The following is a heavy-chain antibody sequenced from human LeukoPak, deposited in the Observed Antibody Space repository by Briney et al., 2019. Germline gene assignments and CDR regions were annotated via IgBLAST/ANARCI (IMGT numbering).Heavy chain of an antibody. V-gene: IGHV3-9*01. CDR3: AKGRDYANTLFQH. J-gene: IGHJ1*01. Sequence: PGGSLRLSCAASGFTFDDYAMHWVRQAPGKGLEWVSGISWNSGSIGYADSVKGRFTISRDNAKNSLYLQMNSLRAEDTALYYCAKGRDYANTLFQHWGQGTLVTVSS. D-gene: IGHD4-17*01. CDR2: ISWNSGSI. CDR1: GFTFDDYA.